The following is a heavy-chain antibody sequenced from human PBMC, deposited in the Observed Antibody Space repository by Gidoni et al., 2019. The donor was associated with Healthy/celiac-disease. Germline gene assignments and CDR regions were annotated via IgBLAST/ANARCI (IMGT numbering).Heavy chain of an antibody. CDR2: IYTSVSP. Sequence: QVQLQESGPGLVKPSQTLSLTFTVSGGSISSGTYYWSWIRPPARKGLEWIGRIYTSVSPNYNPTLKSRVTISVDTSKNQFSLKLSSVTAADTAVYYCARAGSMITFGGVIVYFDYWGQGTLVTVSS. CDR3: ARAGSMITFGGVIVYFDY. V-gene: IGHV4-61*02. CDR1: GGSISSGTYY. D-gene: IGHD3-16*02. J-gene: IGHJ4*02.